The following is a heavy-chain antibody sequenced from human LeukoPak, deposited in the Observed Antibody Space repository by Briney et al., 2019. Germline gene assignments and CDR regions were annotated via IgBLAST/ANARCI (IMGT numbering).Heavy chain of an antibody. CDR3: ASSPIDGQQRTFDY. CDR1: GFTFSSYS. V-gene: IGHV3-21*01. J-gene: IGHJ4*02. D-gene: IGHD6-13*01. CDR2: ISSSSSYI. Sequence: GGSLRLSCAASGFTFSSYSMNWVRQAPGKGLEWVSSISSSSSYIYYADSVKGRFTISRDNAKNSLYLQMNSLRAEDTAVYYCASSPIDGQQRTFDYWGQGTLVTVSS.